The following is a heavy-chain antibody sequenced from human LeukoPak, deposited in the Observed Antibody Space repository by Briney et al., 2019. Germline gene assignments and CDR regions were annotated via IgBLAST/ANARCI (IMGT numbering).Heavy chain of an antibody. CDR2: VGWNSGSI. CDR3: AKGGYDILTGYPPPPVPIYYYGMDV. CDR1: GFTVDEYS. Sequence: GRSLRLSCPAAGFTVDEYSMHSVRHDAGNWLGLHSGVGWNSGSITYAVCVKGRFTSSRDNAKNSVYLQMNSLRAEDTALYYCAKGGYDILTGYPPPPVPIYYYGMDVWGQGTTVTVSS. J-gene: IGHJ6*02. D-gene: IGHD3-9*01. V-gene: IGHV3-9*01.